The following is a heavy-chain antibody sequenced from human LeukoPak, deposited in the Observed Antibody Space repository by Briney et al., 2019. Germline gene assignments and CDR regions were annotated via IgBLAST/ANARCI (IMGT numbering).Heavy chain of an antibody. Sequence: GGSLRLSCAASGFTFSNAWMSWVRQAPGKGLEWVGRIKSKTDGGTTDYAAPVKGSFTISRDDSKNTLYLQMNSLKTEDTAVYYCTTESYGDYRSDYWGQGTLVTVSS. D-gene: IGHD4-17*01. V-gene: IGHV3-15*01. CDR3: TTESYGDYRSDY. CDR1: GFTFSNAW. J-gene: IGHJ4*02. CDR2: IKSKTDGGTT.